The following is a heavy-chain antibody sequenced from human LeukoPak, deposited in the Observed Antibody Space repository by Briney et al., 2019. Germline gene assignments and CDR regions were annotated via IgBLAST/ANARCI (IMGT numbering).Heavy chain of an antibody. D-gene: IGHD1-26*01. CDR2: INHSGST. CDR1: GGSFSGYY. V-gene: IGHV4-34*01. CDR3: ASQPGTGSYYRTFDY. Sequence: SETLSLTCAVYGGSFSGYYWSWIRQPPGKGLEWIGEINHSGSTNYNPSLKSRVTISVDTSKNQFSLKLSSVTAADTAVYYCASQPGTGSYYRTFDYWSQGTLVTVSS. J-gene: IGHJ4*02.